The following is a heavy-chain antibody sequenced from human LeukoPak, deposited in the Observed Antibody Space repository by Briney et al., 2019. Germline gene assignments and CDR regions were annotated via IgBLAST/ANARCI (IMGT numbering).Heavy chain of an antibody. J-gene: IGHJ6*03. CDR2: IIPIFGTA. Sequence: SVKVSCKASGGTFSSYAISWVRQAPGQGLEWLGGIIPIFGTANYAQKFQGRVTITADESTSTAYMELSSLRSEDTAVYYCASTTAAGPRLEYYYYMDVWGKGTTVTVSS. CDR3: ASTTAAGPRLEYYYYMDV. V-gene: IGHV1-69*01. CDR1: GGTFSSYA. D-gene: IGHD6-13*01.